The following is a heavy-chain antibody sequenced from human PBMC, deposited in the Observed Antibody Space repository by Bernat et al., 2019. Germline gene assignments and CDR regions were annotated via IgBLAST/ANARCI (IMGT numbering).Heavy chain of an antibody. D-gene: IGHD5-24*01. CDR1: GYTFTGYY. V-gene: IGHV1-2*04. CDR3: ARGGWLQLAYYYYGMYV. J-gene: IGHJ6*02. Sequence: QVQLVQSGAEVKKPGASVKVSCKASGYTFTGYYMHWVRQAPGQGLEWMGWINPNSGGTNYAQKFQGWVTMTRDTSISTAYMELSRLRSDDTAVYYCARGGWLQLAYYYYGMYVWGQGTTVTVSS. CDR2: INPNSGGT.